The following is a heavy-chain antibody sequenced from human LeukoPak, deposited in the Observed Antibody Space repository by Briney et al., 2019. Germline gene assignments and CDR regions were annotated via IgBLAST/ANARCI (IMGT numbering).Heavy chain of an antibody. CDR2: IRYDGSNK. D-gene: IGHD3-22*01. J-gene: IGHJ4*02. V-gene: IGHV3-30*02. CDR1: GFTFSSYA. Sequence: GGSLRLSCAASGFTFSSYAMHWVRQAPGKGLEWVAVIRYDGSNKYYADSVKGRFTISRDNSKNTLYLQMNSLRAEDTAVYYCAKDRYDSSEGWIDYWGQGTLVTVSS. CDR3: AKDRYDSSEGWIDY.